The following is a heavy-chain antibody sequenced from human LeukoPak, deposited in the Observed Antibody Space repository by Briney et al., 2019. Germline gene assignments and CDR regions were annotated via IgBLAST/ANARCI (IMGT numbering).Heavy chain of an antibody. D-gene: IGHD5-24*01. CDR1: GGSMSRYY. J-gene: IGHJ4*02. CDR2: IYYSGST. CDR3: DRGARAGYNLDAFDD. V-gene: IGHV4-59*08. Sequence: SETLSLTCTVSGGSMSRYYWLCLRQPPGKGLEWIGYIYYSGSTKYNPSLKSRVTISVDTSENQFSLKLSSETGADTAEYYCDRGARAGYNLDAFDDWGQGTLVTVSS.